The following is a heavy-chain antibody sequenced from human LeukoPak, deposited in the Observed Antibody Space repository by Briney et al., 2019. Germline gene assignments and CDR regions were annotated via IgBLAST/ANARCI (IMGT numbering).Heavy chain of an antibody. V-gene: IGHV3-23*01. Sequence: GGSLRLSCAASGFSFSTYAMSWVRQAPGKGLEWVSGISGSGSITYYADSVKGRLTISRDNSKNTLYLQINSLRVEDTAVYYCAKDEPFDYWGQGTLVTVSS. J-gene: IGHJ4*02. CDR2: ISGSGSIT. CDR3: AKDEPFDY. CDR1: GFSFSTYA.